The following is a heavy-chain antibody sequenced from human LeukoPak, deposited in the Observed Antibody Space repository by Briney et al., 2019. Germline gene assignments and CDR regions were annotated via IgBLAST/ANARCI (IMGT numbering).Heavy chain of an antibody. D-gene: IGHD3-10*01. CDR2: IYSGGST. CDR3: ARDGRYGLGGVIPFDY. Sequence: GGSLRLSCAATGFTVSSNYMSWVRQAPGKGLEWVSVIYSGGSTYYADSVKGRFTISRDNSKNTLYLQMNSLRAEDTAVYYCARDGRYGLGGVIPFDYWGQGTLVTVSS. J-gene: IGHJ4*02. CDR1: GFTVSSNY. V-gene: IGHV3-66*01.